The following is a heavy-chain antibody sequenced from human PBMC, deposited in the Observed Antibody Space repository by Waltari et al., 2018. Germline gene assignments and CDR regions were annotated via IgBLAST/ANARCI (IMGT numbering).Heavy chain of an antibody. CDR2: IYYSGST. J-gene: IGHJ5*02. D-gene: IGHD3-10*01. CDR1: GGSISSISYY. V-gene: IGHV4-39*01. CDR3: ARRSGGWFDP. Sequence: QLQLQESGPGLVKPSETLSLTCTVSGGSISSISYYWGWIRQPPGKGLEWIGSIYYSGSTYYNPSLKSRVTISVDTSKNQFSLKLSSVTAADTAVYYCARRSGGWFDPWGQGTLVTVSS.